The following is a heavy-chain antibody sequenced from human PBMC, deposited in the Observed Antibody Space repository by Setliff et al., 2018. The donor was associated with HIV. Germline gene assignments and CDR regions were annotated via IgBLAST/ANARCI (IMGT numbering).Heavy chain of an antibody. V-gene: IGHV4-4*07. Sequence: SETLSLTCTVSGVSTSIHYWSWLRQPAGERLEYIGRIHSSGGFNYNPSLQSRLTLSIDISKNHFSLKLRSVTAADTAVYYCARVGTNWPSWFDPWGQGTQVTVSS. CDR2: IHSSGGF. J-gene: IGHJ5*02. CDR3: ARVGTNWPSWFDP. D-gene: IGHD1-1*01. CDR1: GVSTSIHY.